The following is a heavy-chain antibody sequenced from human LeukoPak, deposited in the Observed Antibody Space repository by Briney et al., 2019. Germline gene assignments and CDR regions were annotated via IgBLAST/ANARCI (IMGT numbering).Heavy chain of an antibody. CDR2: VSNSGNTI. D-gene: IGHD6-6*01. CDR1: EFTFTSYE. J-gene: IGHJ3*02. Sequence: PGGSLRLSCAASEFTFTSYELNWVRQAPGKGLEWVSYVSNSGNTISYADSVKGRFTISRDNAKNSLYLQVISLRAEDTAVYYCARGPSIAARYDAFDIWGQGTMVTVSS. CDR3: ARGPSIAARYDAFDI. V-gene: IGHV3-48*03.